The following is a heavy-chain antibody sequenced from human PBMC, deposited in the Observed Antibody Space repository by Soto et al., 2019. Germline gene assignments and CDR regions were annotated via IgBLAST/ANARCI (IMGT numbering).Heavy chain of an antibody. CDR1: GFTFSNYA. CDR3: AKAPGRGEHVGMDV. CDR2: ISPDGSDK. D-gene: IGHD4-17*01. V-gene: IGHV3-30*18. Sequence: HPGGSLRLSCAVSGFTFSNYAMHWARQAPGKGLEWVALISPDGSDKKYADSGRGRFTISRDNSKNTLYLQLNSLRAEDTALYYCAKAPGRGEHVGMDVWGLGTTVTVSS. J-gene: IGHJ6*02.